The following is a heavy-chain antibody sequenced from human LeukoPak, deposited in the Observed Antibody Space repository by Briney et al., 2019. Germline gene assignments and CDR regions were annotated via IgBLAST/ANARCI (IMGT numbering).Heavy chain of an antibody. J-gene: IGHJ4*02. Sequence: SETLSLTCTVSGVSISSSSYYWGWIRQPPGKGLEWIGSIYYSGSTYYNPSLKSRVTISVDTSKNQFSLNLSSVTAADTAMYYCARHKGGYRDGYYDYWGQGTLVTVSS. V-gene: IGHV4-39*01. CDR2: IYYSGST. D-gene: IGHD5-18*01. CDR1: GVSISSSSYY. CDR3: ARHKGGYRDGYYDY.